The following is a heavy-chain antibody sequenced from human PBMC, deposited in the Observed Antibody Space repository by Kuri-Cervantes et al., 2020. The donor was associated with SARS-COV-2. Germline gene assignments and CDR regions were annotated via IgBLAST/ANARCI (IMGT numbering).Heavy chain of an antibody. J-gene: IGHJ4*02. D-gene: IGHD3-16*02. V-gene: IGHV4-39*01. CDR2: IYYSGST. CDR1: GGSISSSSYY. CDR3: ARHEVLITFGGVIVSYFDY. Sequence: SETLSLTCTVSGGSISSSSYYWGRIRQPPGKGLEWIGSIYYSGSTYYNPSLKSRVTISVDTSKNQFSLKLSSVTAADTAVYYCARHEVLITFGGVIVSYFDYWGQGTLVTVSS.